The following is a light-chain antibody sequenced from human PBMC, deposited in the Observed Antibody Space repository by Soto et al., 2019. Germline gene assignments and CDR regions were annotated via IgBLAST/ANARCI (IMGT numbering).Light chain of an antibody. J-gene: IGLJ2*01. CDR1: NSNIGSNT. CDR2: SNN. CDR3: TAWDDSLNGRV. V-gene: IGLV1-44*01. Sequence: QAVVTQPPSASGTPGQRVTFSCSGSNSNIGSNTVNWYQQFPGTAPKLLIYSNNQRPSGVPDRFSGSKSGTSASLAISGLQSEDEADYYCTAWDDSLNGRVFGGGTKVTVL.